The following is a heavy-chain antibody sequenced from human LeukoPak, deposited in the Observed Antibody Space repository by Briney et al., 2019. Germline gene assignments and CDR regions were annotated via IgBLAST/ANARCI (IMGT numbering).Heavy chain of an antibody. J-gene: IGHJ3*02. CDR2: IYTRGST. V-gene: IGHV4-4*07. Sequence: SETLSLTCTVSGGSINNYYWSWIRQPAGKGLEWIGRIYTRGSTNYNPSLKSRVTMSVDTSKNQFSLKLSSVTAADTAVYYCARGRYCSADICSGGDAFDIWGQGTMVSVSS. CDR1: GGSINNYY. CDR3: ARGRYCSADICSGGDAFDI. D-gene: IGHD2-15*01.